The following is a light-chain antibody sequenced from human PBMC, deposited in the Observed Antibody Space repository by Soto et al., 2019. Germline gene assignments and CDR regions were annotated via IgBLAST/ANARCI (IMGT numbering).Light chain of an antibody. V-gene: IGKV3-15*01. CDR3: QQYNNWPS. CDR2: DIS. Sequence: EIVLTHSPATLSLSPVEIATLSCRASQTVSRNLAWYQQRPGQAPRLLIYDISNRATGVPARFSGSGSETEFTLTIRSLQSEDFAVYFCQQYNNWPSFGQGTRLEIK. J-gene: IGKJ5*01. CDR1: QTVSRN.